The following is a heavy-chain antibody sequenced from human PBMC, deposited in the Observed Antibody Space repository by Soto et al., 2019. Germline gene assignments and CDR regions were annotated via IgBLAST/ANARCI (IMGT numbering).Heavy chain of an antibody. J-gene: IGHJ4*02. CDR3: ARTSFGVVIRLYYFDY. V-gene: IGHV3-11*01. D-gene: IGHD3-3*01. CDR2: ISSSGSTI. CDR1: GFTFSDYY. Sequence: GGSLRLSCAASGFTFSDYYMSWIRQAPGKGLEWVSYISSSGSTIYYADSVKGRFTISRDNAKNSLYLQMNSLRAEGTAVYYCARTSFGVVIRLYYFDYWGPGTLVTVSS.